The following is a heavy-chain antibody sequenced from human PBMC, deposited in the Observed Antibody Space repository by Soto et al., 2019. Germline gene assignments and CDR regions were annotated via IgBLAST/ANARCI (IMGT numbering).Heavy chain of an antibody. Sequence: GGSLRLSCAASGFTFSSYSMNWVRQAPGKGLEWVSYISSSSSTIYYADSVKGRFTISRDNAKNSLYLQMNSLRAEDTGVYYCERGHSVMDVWGKGTTVTVSS. CDR2: ISSSSSTI. V-gene: IGHV3-48*01. J-gene: IGHJ6*03. CDR3: ERGHSVMDV. CDR1: GFTFSSYS.